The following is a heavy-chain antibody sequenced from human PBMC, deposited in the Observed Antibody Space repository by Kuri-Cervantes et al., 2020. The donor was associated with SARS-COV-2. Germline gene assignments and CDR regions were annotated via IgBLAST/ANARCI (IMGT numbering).Heavy chain of an antibody. CDR1: VGTFSSYA. CDR2: FDPEDGET. D-gene: IGHD6-19*01. CDR3: ATWPGWYGNYYYGMDV. V-gene: IGHV1-24*01. Sequence: ASVKVSCKASVGTFSSYAISWVRQAPGQELEWMGGFDPEDGETIYAQKFQGRVTMTEDTSTDTAYMELSSLRSEDTAVYYCATWPGWYGNYYYGMDVWGQGTTVTVSS. J-gene: IGHJ6*02.